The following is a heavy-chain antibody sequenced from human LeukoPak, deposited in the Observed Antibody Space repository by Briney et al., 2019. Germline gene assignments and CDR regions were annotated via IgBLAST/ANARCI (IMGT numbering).Heavy chain of an antibody. D-gene: IGHD3-16*02. CDR3: AKDQDMITFGGVIYNWFDP. CDR1: GFTFSSYA. CDR2: ISGSGGST. Sequence: PGGSLRLSYAASGFTFSSYAMSWVRQAPGKGLEWVSAISGSGGSTYYADSVKGRFTISRDNSKNTLYLQMNSLRAEDTAVYYCAKDQDMITFGGVIYNWFDPWGQGTLVTVSS. J-gene: IGHJ5*02. V-gene: IGHV3-23*01.